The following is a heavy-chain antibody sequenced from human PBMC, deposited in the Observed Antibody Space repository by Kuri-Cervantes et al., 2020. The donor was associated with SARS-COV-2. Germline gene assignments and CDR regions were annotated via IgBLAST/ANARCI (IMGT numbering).Heavy chain of an antibody. Sequence: GESLKISCVASGFGFSDFAMHWVRQAPGKGLEWVAIISYDGSNKYFADSVKGRFTISRDNSKNTLYLQMNSLRAEDTAVYYCAKGGGPGSYIPLDYWGQGTLVTVSS. CDR3: AKGGGPGSYIPLDY. CDR2: ISYDGSNK. V-gene: IGHV3-30-3*01. D-gene: IGHD1-26*01. J-gene: IGHJ4*02. CDR1: GFGFSDFA.